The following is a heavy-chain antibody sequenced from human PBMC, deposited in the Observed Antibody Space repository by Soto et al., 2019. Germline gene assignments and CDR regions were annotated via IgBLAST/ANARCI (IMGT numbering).Heavy chain of an antibody. CDR2: ISSSGSTI. CDR3: ARDLRYSSSWYAYAFDI. J-gene: IGHJ3*02. CDR1: GFTFSDYY. D-gene: IGHD6-13*01. V-gene: IGHV3-11*01. Sequence: QVQLVESGGGLVKPGGSLRLSCAASGFTFSDYYMSWIRQAPGKGLEWVSYISSSGSTIYYADSVKGRFTISRDNAKNSLYLQMNSLRAVDTAVYYCARDLRYSSSWYAYAFDIWGQGTMVTVSS.